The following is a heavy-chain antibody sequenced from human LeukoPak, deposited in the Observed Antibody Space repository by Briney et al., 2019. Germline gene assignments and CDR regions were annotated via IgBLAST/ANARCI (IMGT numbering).Heavy chain of an antibody. Sequence: ASVKVSCKASGYTFTSYGISWVRQAPGQGLEWMGWISAYNGNTNYAQKLQGRVTMTTDTSTSTAYMELRSLRSDDTAVYYCARVDYYDSSGYSGLPSDAFDIWGQGTMVTVSS. CDR3: ARVDYYDSSGYSGLPSDAFDI. V-gene: IGHV1-18*01. CDR2: ISAYNGNT. CDR1: GYTFTSYG. J-gene: IGHJ3*02. D-gene: IGHD3-22*01.